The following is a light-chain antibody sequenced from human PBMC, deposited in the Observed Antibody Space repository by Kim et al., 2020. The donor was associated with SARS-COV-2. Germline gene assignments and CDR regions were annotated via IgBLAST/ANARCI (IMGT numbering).Light chain of an antibody. CDR2: WAS. CDR1: QSVLYSSNNKNY. CDR3: QQYYSTPRT. V-gene: IGKV4-1*01. Sequence: ATLNRKSSQSVLYSSNNKNYLAWYQQKPEQPPKLLIYWASTREAGVPDRFSGSGSGTDFTLTISSLQAEDVAVYYCQQYYSTPRTFGQGTKVDIK. J-gene: IGKJ1*01.